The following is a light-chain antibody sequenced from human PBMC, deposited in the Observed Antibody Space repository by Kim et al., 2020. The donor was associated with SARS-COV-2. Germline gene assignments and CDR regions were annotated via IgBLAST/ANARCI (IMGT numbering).Light chain of an antibody. Sequence: QSALTQPASVSGSPGQSITISCTGTSSDVGGYNFVSWYQQHPGKAPKLMIYDVSNRPSGVSNRFSGSKSDNTASPTISGLQAEDEADYYCCSYTSSGTGVFGGGTQLTVL. V-gene: IGLV2-14*03. CDR1: SSDVGGYNF. CDR2: DVS. CDR3: CSYTSSGTGV. J-gene: IGLJ3*02.